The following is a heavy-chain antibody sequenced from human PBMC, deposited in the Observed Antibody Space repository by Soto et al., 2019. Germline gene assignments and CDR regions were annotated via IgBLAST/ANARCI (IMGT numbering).Heavy chain of an antibody. CDR1: GLTFNRYW. Sequence: PGGSLRLSCAASGLTFNRYWMHWVRHAPGKGLVWVSHINTDGSNTNYADSVKGRFTISRDNSKITLFLQMNSLRDEDTAVYYCAREFCSGGNCYTYYFDXWGQGITVTVSX. CDR3: AREFCSGGNCYTYYFDX. V-gene: IGHV3-74*01. J-gene: IGHJ5*02. D-gene: IGHD2-15*01. CDR2: INTDGSNT.